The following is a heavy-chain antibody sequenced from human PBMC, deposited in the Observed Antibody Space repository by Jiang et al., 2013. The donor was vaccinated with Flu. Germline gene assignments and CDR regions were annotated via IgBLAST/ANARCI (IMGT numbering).Heavy chain of an antibody. D-gene: IGHD1-1*01. CDR2: IRSERNDYAT. CDR3: TMAVTGEVRGADF. J-gene: IGHJ4*02. V-gene: IGHV3-73*02. CDR1: GFTFRTSA. Sequence: QLVESGGGLVXPGGSLKISCAASGFTFRTSAIHWVRQAPGKGLEWVGRIRSERNDYATTYAASVVGRFTFSRDDSENTAFLHMSSLTGEDTAIYYCTMAVTGEVRGADFWGQGTLVTVSS.